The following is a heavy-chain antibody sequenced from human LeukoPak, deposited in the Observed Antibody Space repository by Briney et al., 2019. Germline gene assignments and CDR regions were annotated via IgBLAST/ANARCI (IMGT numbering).Heavy chain of an antibody. CDR2: IYHSGST. CDR1: GGSISSGGYY. J-gene: IGHJ3*02. V-gene: IGHV4-30-2*01. D-gene: IGHD7-27*01. Sequence: PSQTLSLTCTVSGGSISSGGYYWSWIRQPPGKGLEWIGYIYHSGSTYYNPSLKSRVTISVDRSKNQFSLKLSSVTAADTAVYYCATSARLPGDRAFDIWGQGTMVTVSS. CDR3: ATSARLPGDRAFDI.